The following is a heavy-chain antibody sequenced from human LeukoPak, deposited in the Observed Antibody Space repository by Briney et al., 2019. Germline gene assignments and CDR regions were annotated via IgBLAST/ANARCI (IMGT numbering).Heavy chain of an antibody. CDR3: AKEIYCSSTICLAAEPDY. J-gene: IGHJ4*02. V-gene: IGHV3-23*01. CDR1: GFTFSSYA. Sequence: PGGSLRLSCAASGFTFSSYAMSWVRQAPGQGLEWVSAISGSGGSTYCADSVKGRFTISRDNSKNTLYLQMNSLRAEDTAVYYCAKEIYCSSTICLAAEPDYWGQGTLVTVSS. D-gene: IGHD2-2*01. CDR2: ISGSGGST.